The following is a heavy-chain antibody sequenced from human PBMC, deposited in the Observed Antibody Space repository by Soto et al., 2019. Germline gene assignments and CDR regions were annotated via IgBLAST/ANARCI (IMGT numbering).Heavy chain of an antibody. CDR1: GYIFTSYG. D-gene: IGHD4-17*01. V-gene: IGHV1-46*01. CDR2: INASDGST. J-gene: IGHJ4*02. CDR3: ATTVRVTTVRYYFDY. Sequence: ASVKVSCKASGYIFTSYGISWVRQAPGQGLEWMGIINASDGSTSYAQKFQGRVTMTRDTSTSTVYMELSSLRSEDTAVYYCATTVRVTTVRYYFDYWGQGTLVTVSS.